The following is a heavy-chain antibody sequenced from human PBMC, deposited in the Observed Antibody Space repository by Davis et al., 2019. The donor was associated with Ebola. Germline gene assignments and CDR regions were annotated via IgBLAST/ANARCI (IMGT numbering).Heavy chain of an antibody. CDR2: ISYSGSA. CDR1: GGSIRSYY. V-gene: IGHV4-59*01. D-gene: IGHD6-13*01. Sequence: SETLSLTCTVSGGSIRSYYWSWIRQPPGKGLEWIGFISYSGSARYNPSLKSRVTISVDASRSQFSLNLTSVTAADTAVYYCARAGRSSWYFDYWGQGTLVTVSS. J-gene: IGHJ4*02. CDR3: ARAGRSSWYFDY.